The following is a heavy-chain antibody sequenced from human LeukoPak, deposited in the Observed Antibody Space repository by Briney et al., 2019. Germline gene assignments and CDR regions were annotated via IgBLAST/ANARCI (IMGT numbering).Heavy chain of an antibody. Sequence: ASVKVSCKASGYTFTGYYMHWVRQATGQGLEWMGWMNPNNGHTGYAQNFQGRVTITRHTSISTAYMELSSLRSEDTAVYYCARADYTSYFYYMDVWGKGTTVTVSS. D-gene: IGHD2-2*02. V-gene: IGHV1-8*03. CDR1: GYTFTGYY. CDR3: ARADYTSYFYYMDV. CDR2: MNPNNGHT. J-gene: IGHJ6*03.